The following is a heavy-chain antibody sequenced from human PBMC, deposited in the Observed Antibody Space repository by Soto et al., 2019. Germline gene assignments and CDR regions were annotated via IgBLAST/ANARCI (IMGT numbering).Heavy chain of an antibody. D-gene: IGHD3-10*01. J-gene: IGHJ4*02. V-gene: IGHV3-23*01. CDR1: GFTFSSYA. CDR3: SKDVPILDPLDYYVSGSYYPN. Sequence: EVQLLESGGGLVQPGGSLRLSCAASGFTFSSYAMSWVRQAPGKGLEWVSAISGSGGSTYYADSVKGRFTISRDNSKNTLYLQMNSLRAEDTAVYYCSKDVPILDPLDYYVSGSYYPNWGQGTLVTVSS. CDR2: ISGSGGST.